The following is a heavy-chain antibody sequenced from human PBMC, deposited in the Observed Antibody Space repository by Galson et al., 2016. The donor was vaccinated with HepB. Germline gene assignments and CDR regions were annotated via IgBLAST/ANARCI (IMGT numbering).Heavy chain of an antibody. D-gene: IGHD3/OR15-3a*01. J-gene: IGHJ5*02. CDR2: ISYDGRYK. CDR1: GFTFNSYG. CDR3: AKGTGWHEYDWREP. V-gene: IGHV3-30*18. Sequence: SLRLSCAGSGFTFNSYGLHWVRQAPGKGLEWVGVISYDGRYKYYGDSVKGRFTISRDNSKNTLHLQMDSLRVEDTALYHCAKGTGWHEYDWREPWGQGTPVIVSS.